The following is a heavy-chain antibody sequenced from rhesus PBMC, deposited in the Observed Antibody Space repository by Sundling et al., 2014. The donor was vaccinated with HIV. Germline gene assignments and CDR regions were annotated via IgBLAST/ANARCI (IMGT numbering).Heavy chain of an antibody. CDR1: GFTFGNYG. V-gene: IGHV3-103*01. D-gene: IGHD1-20*01. CDR2: ITSSGGTT. J-gene: IGHJ4*01. CDR3: AKKGVGGTTSFFDY. Sequence: EVQLVESGGGLVQPGGSLRLSCVVSGFTFGNYGMFWVRQAPGKGLEWVSTITSSGGTTYYADSVKGRFTISRDNSKNTVSLHMNSLRAEDTAVYYCAKKGVGGTTSFFDYWGQGVLVTVSS.